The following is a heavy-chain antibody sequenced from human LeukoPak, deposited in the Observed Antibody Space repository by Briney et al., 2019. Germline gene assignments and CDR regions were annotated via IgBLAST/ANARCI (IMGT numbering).Heavy chain of an antibody. CDR1: GFTFRSYW. V-gene: IGHV3-7*01. J-gene: IGHJ4*02. D-gene: IGHD6-13*01. CDR3: TRDRAAGF. Sequence: PGGSLRLSRAASGFTFRSYWMSWVRQAPGKGLEWVAYIKPDGSEKYYVDSVKGRFTISRDNAKNSLYLQMNSLRADDTAVYYCTRDRAAGFWGQGTLVAVSS. CDR2: IKPDGSEK.